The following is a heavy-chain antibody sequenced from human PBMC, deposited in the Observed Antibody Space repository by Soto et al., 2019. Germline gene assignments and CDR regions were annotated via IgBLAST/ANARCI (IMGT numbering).Heavy chain of an antibody. V-gene: IGHV3-21*01. CDR1: GFTFSSYS. CDR3: ARDLKPWSGWGY. Sequence: GGSLRLSCAASGFTFSSYSMNWVRQAPGKGLEWVSSISSSSSYIYYADSVKGRFTISRDNAKNSLYLQMNSLRAEDTAVYYCARDLKPWSGWGYWGQGTLVTVSS. D-gene: IGHD3-3*01. J-gene: IGHJ4*02. CDR2: ISSSSSYI.